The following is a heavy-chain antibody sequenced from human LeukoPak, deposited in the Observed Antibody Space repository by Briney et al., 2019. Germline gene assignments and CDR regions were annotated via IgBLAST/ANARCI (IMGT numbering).Heavy chain of an antibody. CDR2: IGHTGNS. CDR3: ARASQRETYFNAFDI. CDR1: VGTFSGHY. J-gene: IGHJ3*02. Sequence: SETLSLTCAVYVGTFSGHYWSWIRQPPGKGLEWIGEIGHTGNSNYKSALKSRVTISVDTSKNQFSLKLNSVTAADTAVYYCARASQRETYFNAFDIWGQGTMVTVSS. V-gene: IGHV4-34*01. D-gene: IGHD1-26*01.